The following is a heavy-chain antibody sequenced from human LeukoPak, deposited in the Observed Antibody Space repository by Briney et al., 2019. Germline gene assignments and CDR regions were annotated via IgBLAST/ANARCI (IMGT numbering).Heavy chain of an antibody. J-gene: IGHJ4*02. Sequence: SETLSLTCTVSGGSISSSTHYWGWIRQPPGKGLEWIGSIYYSGRTYYNPSLKSRVTISVDTSKNQFSLRLSSVTAADTAVYYCARRRNDYGDPAFDYWGQGTLVTVSS. CDR3: ARRRNDYGDPAFDY. CDR1: GGSISSSTHY. CDR2: IYYSGRT. D-gene: IGHD4-17*01. V-gene: IGHV4-39*01.